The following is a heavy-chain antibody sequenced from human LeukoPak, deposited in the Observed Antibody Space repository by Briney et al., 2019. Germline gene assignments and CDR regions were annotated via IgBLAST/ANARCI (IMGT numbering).Heavy chain of an antibody. CDR1: GFTLRSYW. J-gene: IGHJ4*02. Sequence: GGPLRLPCAASGFTLRSYWMSGLRQAPGKGLEWVANIKQDGSEKYYVDSGKGRFTIDRDHAKNSLYLQMNSLRAEDTAVYYCARERGGKARTPQQSSFDYWGQGTLVTVSS. D-gene: IGHD4-23*01. CDR3: ARERGGKARTPQQSSFDY. CDR2: IKQDGSEK. V-gene: IGHV3-7*01.